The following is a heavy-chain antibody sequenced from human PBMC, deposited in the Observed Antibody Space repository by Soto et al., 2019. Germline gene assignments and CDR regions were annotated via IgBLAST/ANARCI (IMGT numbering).Heavy chain of an antibody. V-gene: IGHV1-3*01. CDR2: INAANGDT. D-gene: IGHD3-10*01. CDR1: GYIFTNYP. Sequence: QVPLVQSGAELKNPGASVKVSCKASGYIFTNYPIHWVRQAPGQRLEWMGWINAANGDTGYSQNFQGRVTFTRDTSASSVYMEMSSLTSEDTAIYYCSTKDYNGSGCYYFEKWGQGTLVTVSS. CDR3: STKDYNGSGCYYFEK. J-gene: IGHJ4*02.